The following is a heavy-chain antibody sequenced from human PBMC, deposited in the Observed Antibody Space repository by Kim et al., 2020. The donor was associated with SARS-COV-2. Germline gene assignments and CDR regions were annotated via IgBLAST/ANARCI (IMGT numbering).Heavy chain of an antibody. V-gene: IGHV4-59*13. CDR1: GGSISSYY. J-gene: IGHJ6*02. Sequence: SETLSLTCTVSGGSISSYYWSWIRQPPGKGLEWIGYIYYSGSTNYNPSLKSRVTISVDTSKNQFSLKLSSVTAADTAVYYCARDRDLFGGMDVWGQGTTVTVSS. CDR2: IYYSGST. CDR3: ARDRDLFGGMDV. D-gene: IGHD3-16*01.